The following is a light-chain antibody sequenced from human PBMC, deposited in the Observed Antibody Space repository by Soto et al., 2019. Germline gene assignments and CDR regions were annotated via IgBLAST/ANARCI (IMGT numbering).Light chain of an antibody. CDR1: QSFSNS. CDR2: GAS. V-gene: IGKV3-15*01. CDR3: QQYNNWPPRA. J-gene: IGKJ2*01. Sequence: EIVMTQSPASLSVSPGETATLSCRASQSFSNSLAWYQQKPGQAPSLLIYGASTRATGIPARFSGSGSGTEFTLTISSLQSEDSALYYCQQYNNWPPRAFGQGTKLEIK.